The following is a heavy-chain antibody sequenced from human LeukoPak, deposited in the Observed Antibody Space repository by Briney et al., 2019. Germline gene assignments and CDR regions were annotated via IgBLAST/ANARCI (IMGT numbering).Heavy chain of an antibody. CDR3: ARGLRTYYDILTGYYSAFDI. CDR2: INHSGST. CDR1: GGSISSYY. V-gene: IGHV4-34*01. D-gene: IGHD3-9*01. J-gene: IGHJ3*02. Sequence: SETLSLTCTVSGGSISSYYWSWIRQPPGKGLEWIGEINHSGSTNYNPSLKSRVTISVDTSKNQFSLKLSSVTAADTAVYYCARGLRTYYDILTGYYSAFDIWGQGTMVTVSS.